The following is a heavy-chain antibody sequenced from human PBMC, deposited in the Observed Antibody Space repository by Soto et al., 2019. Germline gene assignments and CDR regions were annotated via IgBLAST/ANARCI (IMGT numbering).Heavy chain of an antibody. CDR1: GYTFTSYY. CDR2: INPRGGST. J-gene: IGHJ6*02. CDR3: ARDVSGYSEYYYGMDV. Sequence: QVQLVQSGAEVKKPGASVKVSCKASGYTFTSYYMPWVRQAPGPGLEWMGIINPRGGSTSYAQKFQGRVTMTRDTSTSTVYMELSSLRSEDTAVYYCARDVSGYSEYYYGMDVWGQGTTVTVSS. D-gene: IGHD5-18*01. V-gene: IGHV1-46*01.